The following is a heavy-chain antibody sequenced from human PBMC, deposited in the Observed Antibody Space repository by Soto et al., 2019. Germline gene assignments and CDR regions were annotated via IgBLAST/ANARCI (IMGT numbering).Heavy chain of an antibody. D-gene: IGHD1-1*01. CDR1: GGSISSGGYS. Sequence: QLQLQESGSGLVKPSQTLSLTCAVSGGSISSGGYSWNWIRQPLGKGLEWIGYIYHSGSTYYNPSPTSRVTISVDKSQNQFSLKLTSVTAADTAVYYCARDQLEGNWFDPWGQGTLVTVSS. V-gene: IGHV4-30-2*01. CDR3: ARDQLEGNWFDP. J-gene: IGHJ5*02. CDR2: IYHSGST.